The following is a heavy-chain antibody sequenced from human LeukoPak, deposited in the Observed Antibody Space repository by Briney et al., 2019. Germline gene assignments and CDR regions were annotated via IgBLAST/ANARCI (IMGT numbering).Heavy chain of an antibody. Sequence: PGRSLRLSCAASGFTFSSYAMHWVRQAPGKGLEWVALISYDGSNKYCADSVRGRFTISRDNSKNTLYLQMNSLRAEDTAVFYCARDSYYDSSGYYGDGFDDWGQGTLVTVSS. CDR1: GFTFSSYA. CDR2: ISYDGSNK. V-gene: IGHV3-30-3*01. CDR3: ARDSYYDSSGYYGDGFDD. D-gene: IGHD3-22*01. J-gene: IGHJ4*02.